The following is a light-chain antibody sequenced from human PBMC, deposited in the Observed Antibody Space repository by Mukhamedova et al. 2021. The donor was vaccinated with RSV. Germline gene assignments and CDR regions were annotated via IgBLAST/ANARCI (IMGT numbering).Light chain of an antibody. Sequence: GQAPKLLIYGASTLHTGVPSRFSGSGFGTTFTLTIASLQPEDFGTYYCQQRSRNSNSFGQGTKGELK. V-gene: IGKV1-9*01. J-gene: IGKJ2*01. CDR3: QQRSRNSNS. CDR2: GAS.